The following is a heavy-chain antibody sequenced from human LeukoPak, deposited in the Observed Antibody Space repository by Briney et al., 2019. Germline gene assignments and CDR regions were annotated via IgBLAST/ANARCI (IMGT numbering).Heavy chain of an antibody. CDR1: AFIFSGHW. D-gene: IGHD7-27*01. V-gene: IGHV3-7*03. CDR2: IKEDGSER. Sequence: PGGSLRLSCEGSAFIFSGHWMNWVRQTPGKGLEWVASIKEDGSERQYVDSVKGRFSISRDNTKGSLFLQLNSLRSEDTAVYYCVGGAPNWGFDYWGQGTLVTVSS. CDR3: VGGAPNWGFDY. J-gene: IGHJ4*02.